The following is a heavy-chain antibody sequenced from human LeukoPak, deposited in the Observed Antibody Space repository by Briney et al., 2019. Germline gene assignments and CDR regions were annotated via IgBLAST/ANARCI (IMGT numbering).Heavy chain of an antibody. J-gene: IGHJ3*01. Sequence: GSLRLSCAASGFTFSTHAMNWVRQAPGKGLEWVSNIGGSGESTYYADSVKGRFTISRDNSKNTVFLQMNSLSRDDTAVYYCARRGGSNGWGAFDVWGQGTTITVSS. CDR3: ARRGGSNGWGAFDV. CDR1: GFTFSTHA. V-gene: IGHV3-23*01. D-gene: IGHD2-8*01. CDR2: IGGSGEST.